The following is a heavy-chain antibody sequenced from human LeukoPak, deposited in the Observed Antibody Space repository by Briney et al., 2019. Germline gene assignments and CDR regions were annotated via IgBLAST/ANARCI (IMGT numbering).Heavy chain of an antibody. J-gene: IGHJ6*02. Sequence: PGGSLRLSCAASGFTVSSNYMSWVRQAPGKGLEWVSAISGSGGSTYYADSVKGRFTISRDNSKNTLYLQMNSLRAEDTAVYYCAKDNGDYYYYYGMDVWGQGTTVTVSS. D-gene: IGHD4-17*01. CDR1: GFTVSSNY. CDR2: ISGSGGST. V-gene: IGHV3-23*01. CDR3: AKDNGDYYYYYGMDV.